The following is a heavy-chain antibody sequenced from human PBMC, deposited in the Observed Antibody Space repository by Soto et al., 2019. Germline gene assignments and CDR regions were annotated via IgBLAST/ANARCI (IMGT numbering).Heavy chain of an antibody. D-gene: IGHD3-22*01. Sequence: PGGSLRLSCTASGFTFGDYAMSWFRQAPGKGLEWVGFIRSKAYGGTTEYAASVKGRFTISRDDSKSIAYLQMNSLKTEDTAVYYCTRDRGVVVRKHYFDYWGQGTLVTVSS. CDR1: GFTFGDYA. J-gene: IGHJ4*02. V-gene: IGHV3-49*03. CDR3: TRDRGVVVRKHYFDY. CDR2: IRSKAYGGTT.